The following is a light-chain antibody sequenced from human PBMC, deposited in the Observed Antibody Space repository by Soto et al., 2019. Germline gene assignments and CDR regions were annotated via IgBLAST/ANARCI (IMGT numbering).Light chain of an antibody. V-gene: IGKV4-1*01. CDR1: QSVLYSTNNKNY. J-gene: IGKJ4*01. CDR2: WAT. Sequence: DIVMTQSPDSLAVSLGERATINCKSSQSVLYSTNNKNYLAWYQQKPGQPPKLLIYWATTRESGVPDRFSGRGSGTDFTLTISSLQAEDVAVYYCQQYYITPLTFGGWTKVEIK. CDR3: QQYYITPLT.